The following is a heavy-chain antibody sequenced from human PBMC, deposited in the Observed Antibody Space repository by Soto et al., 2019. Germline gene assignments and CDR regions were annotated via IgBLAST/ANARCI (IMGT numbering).Heavy chain of an antibody. CDR2: ISGSGGST. V-gene: IGHV3-23*01. CDR1: GFTFSTYA. D-gene: IGHD6-19*01. J-gene: IGHJ4*02. CDR3: AKDLAVAKGRGY. Sequence: GGSLRLSCAASGFTFSTYAMSWVRQAPGKGLQWVSAISGSGGSTYYADSVKGRFTISRDNSKNTLYLKMNSLRAEDTAVYYCAKDLAVAKGRGYWGQRTLVTVSA.